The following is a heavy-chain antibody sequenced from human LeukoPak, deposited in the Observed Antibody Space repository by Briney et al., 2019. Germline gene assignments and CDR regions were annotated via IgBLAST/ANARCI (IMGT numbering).Heavy chain of an antibody. CDR1: GFTFSNYW. V-gene: IGHV3-7*01. Sequence: GGSLRLSCAASGFTFSNYWMAWVRQAPGKGPEWVANINLDGSQKYYVDSVKGRFTISRDNAENSLYLQMNSLRAEDTAVYYCARGPNSNWSGLDFWGQGTLLTVSS. CDR2: INLDGSQK. CDR3: ARGPNSNWSGLDF. D-gene: IGHD6-6*01. J-gene: IGHJ4*02.